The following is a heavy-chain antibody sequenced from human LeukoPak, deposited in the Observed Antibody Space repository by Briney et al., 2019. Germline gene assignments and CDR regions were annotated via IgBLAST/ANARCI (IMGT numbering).Heavy chain of an antibody. J-gene: IGHJ4*02. CDR3: ARGYYYDSSGYPDY. CDR1: GYTFTSYG. V-gene: IGHV1-18*01. Sequence: ASVKVSCKASGYTFTSYGISWVRQAPGQGREWMGWISAYNGNTNYAQKLQGRVTMTTDTSTSTAYMELRSLRSDDTAVYYCARGYYYDSSGYPDYWGQGTLVTVSS. D-gene: IGHD3-22*01. CDR2: ISAYNGNT.